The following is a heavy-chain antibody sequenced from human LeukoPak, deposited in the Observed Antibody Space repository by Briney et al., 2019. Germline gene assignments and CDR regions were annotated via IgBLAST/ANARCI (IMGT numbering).Heavy chain of an antibody. J-gene: IGHJ5*02. CDR1: GYSFTSYW. V-gene: IGHV5-51*01. Sequence: ASLKISCKGSGYSFTSYWIGWVRQMPGKGLEWLGIIYPGDSDTRYSPSFQGQVTISADKSISTLYLQWSGLIGSDTAMYYCARRIVQSPTTLCVPWGQGTLVTVSS. CDR2: IYPGDSDT. D-gene: IGHD2-2*01. CDR3: ARRIVQSPTTLCVP.